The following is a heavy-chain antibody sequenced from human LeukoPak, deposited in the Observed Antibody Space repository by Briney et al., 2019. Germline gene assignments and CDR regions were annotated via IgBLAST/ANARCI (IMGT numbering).Heavy chain of an antibody. CDR3: ARDFDYGHY. CDR2: ITGDSKYI. CDR1: GFTFSSYS. Sequence: GGSLRLSCAASGFTFSSYSMNWVRQAPGKGLEWVSSITGDSKYIYYADSVRGRFTISRDNAKNSLYLQMNSLRAEDTAVYYCARDFDYGHYWGQGTMVTVSS. J-gene: IGHJ4*02. D-gene: IGHD4-17*01. V-gene: IGHV3-21*01.